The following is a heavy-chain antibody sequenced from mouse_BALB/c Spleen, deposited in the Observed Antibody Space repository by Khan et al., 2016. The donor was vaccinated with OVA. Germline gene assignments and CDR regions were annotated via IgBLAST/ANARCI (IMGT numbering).Heavy chain of an antibody. CDR3: ARQPYYHYYIMDY. D-gene: IGHD2-10*01. V-gene: IGHV2-6-1*01. Sequence: VQLQESGPGLVAPSQSLSITCTISGFSLTNYGVHWVRQPPGKGLEWLVVIWSDGSATYNSALKSRLSISKDNSKNQVFLKMNSLQTDDTAMYYCARQPYYHYYIMDYWGQGTSVTVS. J-gene: IGHJ4*01. CDR1: GFSLTNYG. CDR2: IWSDGSA.